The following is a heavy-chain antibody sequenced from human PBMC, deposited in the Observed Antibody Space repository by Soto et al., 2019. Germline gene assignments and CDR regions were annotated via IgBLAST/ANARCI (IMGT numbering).Heavy chain of an antibody. CDR2: INHSGST. CDR3: ARGVSFYYYYGMDV. D-gene: IGHD2-15*01. J-gene: IGHJ6*02. V-gene: IGHV4-34*01. CDR1: GGSFSGYY. Sequence: SETLSLTCAVYGGSFSGYYWSWIRQPPGKGLEWIGEINHSGSTNYNPPLKSRVTISVDTSKNQFSLKLSSVTAADTAVYYCARGVSFYYYYGMDVWGQGTTVTVSS.